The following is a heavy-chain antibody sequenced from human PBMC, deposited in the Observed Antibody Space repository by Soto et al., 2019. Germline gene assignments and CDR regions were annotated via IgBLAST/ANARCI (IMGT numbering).Heavy chain of an antibody. V-gene: IGHV4-4*07. CDR2: IYTSGST. Sequence: PSETLSLTCTVSGGSISSYYWSWIRQPAGKGLEWIGRIYTSGSTNYNPSLKSRVTISVDTSKNQFSLKLSSVTAADTAVYYCAREGCSGGSCYFFPGEDWFDPWGQGTLVTVSS. D-gene: IGHD2-15*01. CDR3: AREGCSGGSCYFFPGEDWFDP. CDR1: GGSISSYY. J-gene: IGHJ5*02.